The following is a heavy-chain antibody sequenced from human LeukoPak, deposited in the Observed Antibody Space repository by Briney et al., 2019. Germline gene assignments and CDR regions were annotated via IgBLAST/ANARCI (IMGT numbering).Heavy chain of an antibody. J-gene: IGHJ6*02. CDR2: ISYDGSNK. CDR1: GFTFSSYA. CDR3: ARDRPNSYGPTYGMDV. V-gene: IGHV3-30-3*01. Sequence: GRSLRLSCAASGFTFSSYAKHWVRQAPGKGLEWVAVISYDGSNKYYADSVKGRFTISRDNSKNTLYLQMNSLRAEDTAVYYCARDRPNSYGPTYGMDVWGQGTTVTVSS. D-gene: IGHD5-18*01.